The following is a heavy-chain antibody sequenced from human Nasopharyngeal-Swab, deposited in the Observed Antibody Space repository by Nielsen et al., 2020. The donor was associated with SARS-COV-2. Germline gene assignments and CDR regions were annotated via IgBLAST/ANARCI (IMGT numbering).Heavy chain of an antibody. J-gene: IGHJ4*02. D-gene: IGHD3-22*01. CDR2: IYTSGST. CDR3: ARETYYYDSRPLDY. V-gene: IGHV4-4*07. Sequence: SETLSLTCTVSGGSISSYYWSWIRQPAGKGLVWIGRIYTSGSTNYNPSLKSRVTMSVDTSKNQFSLKLSSVTAADTAVYYCARETYYYDSRPLDYWGQGTLVTVSS. CDR1: GGSISSYY.